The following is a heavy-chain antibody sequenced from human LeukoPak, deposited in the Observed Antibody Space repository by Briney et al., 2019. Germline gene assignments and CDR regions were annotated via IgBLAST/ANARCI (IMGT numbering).Heavy chain of an antibody. CDR2: INPNSGGT. J-gene: IGHJ4*02. Sequence: ASVKVSCKASGYTFTGYYMHWVRQAPGQGLEWMGWINPNSGGTNYAQKFQGRVTMTRDTSISTAYMELSRLRSDDTAVYYCARDLINYGSGSYFNLLGNYWGQGTLVTVSS. CDR1: GYTFTGYY. CDR3: ARDLINYGSGSYFNLLGNY. V-gene: IGHV1-2*02. D-gene: IGHD3-10*01.